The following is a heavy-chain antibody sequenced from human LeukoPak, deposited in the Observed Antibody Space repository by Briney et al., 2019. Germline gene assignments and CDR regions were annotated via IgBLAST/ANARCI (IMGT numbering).Heavy chain of an antibody. CDR3: ATNLEMATTSSAFDI. V-gene: IGHV1-18*01. J-gene: IGHJ3*02. Sequence: ASVKVSCKASGYTFTKYGITWVRQAPGQGLEWMGWISTYNGNTNYAQKFQGRVTMTEDTSTDTAYMELSSLRSEDTAVYYCATNLEMATTSSAFDIWGQGTMVTVSS. CDR2: ISTYNGNT. CDR1: GYTFTKYG. D-gene: IGHD5-24*01.